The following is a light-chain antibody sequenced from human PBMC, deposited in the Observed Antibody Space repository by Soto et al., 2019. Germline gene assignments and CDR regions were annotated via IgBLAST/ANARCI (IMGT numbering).Light chain of an antibody. Sequence: VLTQPPGTLSLSPGERATLSCRASQSVSSNLAWYQQKPGQAPRLLIYGASTRAAGIPARFSGSGSGTDFTLTISSLEPEDFAVYYCQQHADWPLTFGGGTKVDIK. J-gene: IGKJ4*01. CDR2: GAS. CDR1: QSVSSN. V-gene: IGKV3-11*01. CDR3: QQHADWPLT.